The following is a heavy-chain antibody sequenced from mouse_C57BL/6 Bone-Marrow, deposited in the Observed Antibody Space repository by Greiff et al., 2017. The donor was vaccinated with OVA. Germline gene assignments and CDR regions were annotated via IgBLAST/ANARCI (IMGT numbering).Heavy chain of an antibody. CDR3: ARPGIYYDSSKNYAMDY. V-gene: IGHV5-17*01. CDR1: GFTFSDYG. CDR2: ISSGSSTI. D-gene: IGHD1-1*01. Sequence: EVQGVESGGGLVKPGGSLTLSCAASGFTFSDYGMHWVRQAPEQGLEWVAYISSGSSTISYADTVKGRSTISRDNAKHPPFLQMTSLRAEDRAMYYCARPGIYYDSSKNYAMDYWGQGTSVTVSA. J-gene: IGHJ4*01.